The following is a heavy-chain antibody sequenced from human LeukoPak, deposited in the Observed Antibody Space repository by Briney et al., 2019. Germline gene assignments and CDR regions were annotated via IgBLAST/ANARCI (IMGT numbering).Heavy chain of an antibody. D-gene: IGHD5-18*01. J-gene: IGHJ4*02. CDR3: ARAPGYRGFLDY. V-gene: IGHV3-21*01. CDR2: ISSSSSYI. CDR1: GFSFSSYN. Sequence: GGSLRLSCAASGFSFSSYNMNWVRQAPGKGLEWVSFISSSSSYIYYVDSVKGRFTISRDNAKNSLYLQMSSLRAEDTAVYYCARAPGYRGFLDYWGQGNLVTVSS.